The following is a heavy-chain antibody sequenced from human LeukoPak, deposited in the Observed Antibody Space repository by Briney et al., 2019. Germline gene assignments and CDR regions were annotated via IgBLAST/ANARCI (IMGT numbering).Heavy chain of an antibody. CDR3: AKDGDYGDYVRSYYYYMDV. CDR1: GFTFSSYS. Sequence: GRSLRLSCAASGFTFSSYSMHWVRQAPGKGLQWVAVISYDGSNKYYADSVKGRFTISRDNSKNTLYLQMNSLRAEDTDVYYCAKDGDYGDYVRSYYYYMDVWGKGTTVTVSS. CDR2: ISYDGSNK. D-gene: IGHD4-17*01. J-gene: IGHJ6*03. V-gene: IGHV3-30*04.